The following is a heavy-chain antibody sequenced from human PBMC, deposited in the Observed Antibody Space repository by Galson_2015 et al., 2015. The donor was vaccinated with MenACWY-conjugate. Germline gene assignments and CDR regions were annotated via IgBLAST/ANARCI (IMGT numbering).Heavy chain of an antibody. CDR3: ARDGYNDAFDI. CDR2: ISARGTTI. D-gene: IGHD5-24*01. Sequence: WASYISARGTTISYADSVKGRFTVSRDNAKNSLHLQMSSLRAEDTAVYYCARDGYNDAFDIWGQGTMVTVSS. J-gene: IGHJ3*02. V-gene: IGHV3-48*03.